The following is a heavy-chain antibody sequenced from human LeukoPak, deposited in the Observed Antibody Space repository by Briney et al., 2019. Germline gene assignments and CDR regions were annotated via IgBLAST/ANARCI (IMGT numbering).Heavy chain of an antibody. CDR1: RLPYYRYN. CDR3: ASHNFPY. V-gene: IGHV3-21*01. J-gene: IGHJ4*02. Sequence: TGGPQTLSCAPSRLPYYRYNKNWPRHAPEKGLEWVSYNNSSSIYIYFADSVKGRFTISRDNSKNTVYLQMNSLRPEYTSVYYCASHNFPYWGQGTLVTVSS. D-gene: IGHD3-3*01. CDR2: NNSSSIYI.